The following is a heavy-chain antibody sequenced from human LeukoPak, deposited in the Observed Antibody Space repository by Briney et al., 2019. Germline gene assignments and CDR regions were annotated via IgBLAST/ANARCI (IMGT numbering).Heavy chain of an antibody. CDR1: GNYW. Sequence: GGSLRLSCAASGNYWMHWVRQAPGKGLVWVSHINGDGSWTTYADSVKGRFTISKDNAKNTVYLQMNNLRAEDTAVYYCVGFYETYWGRGTLVTVSS. CDR3: VGFYETY. V-gene: IGHV3-74*01. D-gene: IGHD2/OR15-2a*01. J-gene: IGHJ4*02. CDR2: INGDGSWT.